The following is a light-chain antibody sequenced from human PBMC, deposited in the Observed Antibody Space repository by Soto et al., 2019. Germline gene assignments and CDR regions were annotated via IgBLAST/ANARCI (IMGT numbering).Light chain of an antibody. Sequence: QSVLTQPRSVSGSLGQSVTISCTGTSGDVGGFNYVSWYQQHPGKAPKLMVYDVSARPSGVPDRFSGSKSGNTASLTISGLQAEDEADYYCSSYAGSYTFVFGTGTKVTVL. CDR2: DVS. CDR1: SGDVGGFNY. V-gene: IGLV2-11*01. J-gene: IGLJ1*01. CDR3: SSYAGSYTFV.